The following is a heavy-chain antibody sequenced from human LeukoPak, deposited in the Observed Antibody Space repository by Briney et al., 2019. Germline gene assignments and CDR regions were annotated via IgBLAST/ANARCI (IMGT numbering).Heavy chain of an antibody. Sequence: ASVKVSCKASGYTFTGHYMHWVRQAPGQGLEWMGWINPNSGGTNYAQKFQGGVTMTRDTSISTAHMELNRLRSDDTAVYYCARVVALTGTPVYYMDVWGKGTTVTVSS. J-gene: IGHJ6*03. CDR3: ARVVALTGTPVYYMDV. CDR1: GYTFTGHY. D-gene: IGHD6-19*01. CDR2: INPNSGGT. V-gene: IGHV1-2*02.